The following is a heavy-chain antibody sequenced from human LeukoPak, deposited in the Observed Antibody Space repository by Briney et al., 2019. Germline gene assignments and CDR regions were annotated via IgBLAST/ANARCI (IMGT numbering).Heavy chain of an antibody. CDR1: GYTFTGYY. Sequence: ASVKVSCKASGYTFTGYYMHWVRQAPGQGLAWMGWINPNSGGTNYAQKFQGRVTMTRDTSISTACMELSRLRSDDTAVYYCARGTPYYDFWSGYSDYWGQGTLVTVSS. D-gene: IGHD3-3*01. V-gene: IGHV1-2*02. CDR2: INPNSGGT. J-gene: IGHJ4*02. CDR3: ARGTPYYDFWSGYSDY.